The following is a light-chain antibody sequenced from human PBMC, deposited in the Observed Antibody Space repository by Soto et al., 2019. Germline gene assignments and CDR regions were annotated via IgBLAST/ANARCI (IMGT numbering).Light chain of an antibody. CDR1: SSDVGGYNY. V-gene: IGLV2-11*01. CDR3: CSYAGSYTYV. J-gene: IGLJ1*01. CDR2: DVS. Sequence: QSALTQPRSVSGSPGQSVTISCTGTSSDVGGYNYVSWYQQHPGKAPKLMIYDVSKRPSGVPHLFSGSKSGNTASLTISGLQAEDEADYYCCSYAGSYTYVFGIGTKLTVL.